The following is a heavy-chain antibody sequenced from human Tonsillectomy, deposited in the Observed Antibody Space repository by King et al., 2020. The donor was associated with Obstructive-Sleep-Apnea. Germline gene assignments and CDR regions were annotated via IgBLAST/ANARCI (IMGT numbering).Heavy chain of an antibody. Sequence: QLVQSGGGVVQPGRSLRVSCTASGFTFSGYGMHWVRQAPGKGLEWVAVIWYDGSEKYYADSVKGRFTISRDNSKNTLYRQMNSLRAEDTAVYFCAKEFGKXFHXWGQGTLVTVSS. CDR1: GFTFSGYG. CDR2: IWYDGSEK. CDR3: AKEFGKXFHX. J-gene: IGHJ4*02. D-gene: IGHD3-10*01. V-gene: IGHV3-33*06.